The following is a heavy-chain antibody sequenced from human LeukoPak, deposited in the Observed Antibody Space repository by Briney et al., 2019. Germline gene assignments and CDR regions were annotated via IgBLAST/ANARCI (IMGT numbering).Heavy chain of an antibody. CDR1: GYTFTSYG. CDR2: ISAYNGNT. Sequence: ASVKVSCKASGYTFTSYGISWVRQAPGQGLEWMGWISAYNGNTNYAQKLQGRVTMTTDTSTSTAYMELRSLRSDDTAVYYCARASMVRGVIIIADAFDIWGQGTMVTVSS. CDR3: ARASMVRGVIIIADAFDI. J-gene: IGHJ3*02. D-gene: IGHD3-10*01. V-gene: IGHV1-18*01.